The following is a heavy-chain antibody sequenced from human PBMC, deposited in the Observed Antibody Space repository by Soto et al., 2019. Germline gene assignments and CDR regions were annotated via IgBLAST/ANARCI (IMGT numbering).Heavy chain of an antibody. J-gene: IGHJ6*02. CDR1: GCSINSGGYY. CDR2: IYYTGST. Sequence: QVQLPESGPGLVKPSQTLSLTCTVSGCSINSGGYYWNWIRQHPGRGLEWMGYIYYTGSTYYNPSLKSRITLSIDTSRNQFSLTVNSVTAADTAVYYRARATPSVATSGYGMDVWRQGTTVDVSS. D-gene: IGHD5-12*01. V-gene: IGHV4-31*03. CDR3: ARATPSVATSGYGMDV.